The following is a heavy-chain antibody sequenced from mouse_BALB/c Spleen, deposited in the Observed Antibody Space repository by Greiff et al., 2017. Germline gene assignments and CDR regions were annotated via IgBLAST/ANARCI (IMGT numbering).Heavy chain of an antibody. CDR2: ISSGGST. Sequence: EVKLVESGGGLVKPGGSLKLSCAASGFTFSSYAMSWVRQTPEKRLEWVASISSGGSTYYPDSVKGRFTISRDNARNILYLQMSSLRSEDTAMYYCARRYGLYDYAMDYWGQGTSVTVSS. D-gene: IGHD2-10*02. CDR1: GFTFSSYA. CDR3: ARRYGLYDYAMDY. J-gene: IGHJ4*01. V-gene: IGHV5-6-5*01.